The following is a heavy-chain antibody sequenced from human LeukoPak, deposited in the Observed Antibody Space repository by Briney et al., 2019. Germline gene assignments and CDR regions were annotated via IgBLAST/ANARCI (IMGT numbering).Heavy chain of an antibody. Sequence: GGSLRPSCAASGFTFSGYTMNWVRQAPGKGLEWVSSISSSSSYIYYADSVKGRFTISRDNAKNSLFLQVNSLRAEDTAVYYCARDGVYYDSSGLDYWGQGTLVTVSS. J-gene: IGHJ4*02. V-gene: IGHV3-21*01. CDR2: ISSSSSYI. CDR3: ARDGVYYDSSGLDY. CDR1: GFTFSGYT. D-gene: IGHD3-22*01.